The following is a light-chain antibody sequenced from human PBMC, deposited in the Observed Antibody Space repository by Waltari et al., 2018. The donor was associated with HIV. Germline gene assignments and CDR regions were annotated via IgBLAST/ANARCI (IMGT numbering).Light chain of an antibody. CDR1: PSVSSSY. Sequence: DIVLTQSPGTLSLSPGERATLSCRASPSVSSSYCVWYQQKPGQAPRLLIYGAASRATGIPDRFSGSGSGTDFTLTISRLEPEDSAVYYCQQYGASMYTFGQGSKLEI. CDR3: QQYGASMYT. J-gene: IGKJ2*01. CDR2: GAA. V-gene: IGKV3-20*01.